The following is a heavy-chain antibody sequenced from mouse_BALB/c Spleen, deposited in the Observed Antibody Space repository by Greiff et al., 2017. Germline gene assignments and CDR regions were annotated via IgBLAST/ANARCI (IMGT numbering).Heavy chain of an antibody. J-gene: IGHJ4*01. CDR2: ISSGGSYT. CDR3: ASPHYDYVYYAMDY. Sequence: DVMLVESGGDLVKPGGSLKLSCAASGFTFSSYGMSWVRQTPDKRLEWVATISSGGSYTYYPDSVKGRFTISRDNAKNTLYLQMSSLKSEDTAMYYCASPHYDYVYYAMDYWGQGTSVTVSS. CDR1: GFTFSSYG. V-gene: IGHV5-6*02. D-gene: IGHD2-4*01.